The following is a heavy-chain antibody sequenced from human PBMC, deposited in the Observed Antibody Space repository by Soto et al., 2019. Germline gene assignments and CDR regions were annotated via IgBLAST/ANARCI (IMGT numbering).Heavy chain of an antibody. J-gene: IGHJ4*02. V-gene: IGHV3-7*01. CDR3: ARDFYYYDSSGYSYYFDY. Sequence: PGGSLRLSCAASGFTFSSYWMSWVRQAPGKGLEWVANIKEDGSEKYYADSVKGRFTISRDNAKNSLYLQMNSLRAEDTAVYYCARDFYYYDSSGYSYYFDYWGQGTLVTVSS. CDR1: GFTFSSYW. D-gene: IGHD3-22*01. CDR2: IKEDGSEK.